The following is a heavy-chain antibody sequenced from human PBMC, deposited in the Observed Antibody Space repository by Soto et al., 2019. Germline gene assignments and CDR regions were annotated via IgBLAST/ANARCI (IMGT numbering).Heavy chain of an antibody. CDR2: IYYTGSA. Sequence: PSETLSLTCTVSSGSISSADYYWSWIRQPPGKGLEWIGYIYYTGSAYYNPSLKSRVTMSVDTSKNQFSLKVTSVTAADTAVYYCASGGSSNWFDPWGQGTLVTVSS. V-gene: IGHV4-30-4*01. J-gene: IGHJ5*02. CDR1: SGSISSADYY. CDR3: ASGGSSNWFDP. D-gene: IGHD1-26*01.